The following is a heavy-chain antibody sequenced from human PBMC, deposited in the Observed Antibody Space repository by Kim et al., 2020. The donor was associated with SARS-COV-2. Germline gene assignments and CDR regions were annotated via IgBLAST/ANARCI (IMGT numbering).Heavy chain of an antibody. Sequence: GESLKISCKGSGYSFTSYWIGWVRQMPGKGLEWMGIIYPGDSDTRYSPSFQGQVTISADKSISTAYLQWSSLKASDTAMYYCARLSSSWFGADVRGTEYGMDVWGQGTTVTVSS. D-gene: IGHD6-13*01. CDR3: ARLSSSWFGADVRGTEYGMDV. V-gene: IGHV5-51*01. J-gene: IGHJ6*02. CDR2: IYPGDSDT. CDR1: GYSFTSYW.